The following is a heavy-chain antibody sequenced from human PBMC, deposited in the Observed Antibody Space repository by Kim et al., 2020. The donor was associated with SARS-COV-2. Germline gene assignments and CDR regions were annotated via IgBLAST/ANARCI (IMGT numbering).Heavy chain of an antibody. D-gene: IGHD1-7*01. CDR3: VKSPRGNWNYNYFDY. J-gene: IGHJ4*02. Sequence: DSVKGRFTISRDKSKNTLYLQMSSLRAEDTAVYYGVKSPRGNWNYNYFDYWGQGTLVTVSS. V-gene: IGHV3-64D*09.